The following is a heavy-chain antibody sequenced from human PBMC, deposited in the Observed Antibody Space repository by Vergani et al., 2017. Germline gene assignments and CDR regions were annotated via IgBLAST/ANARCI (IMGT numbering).Heavy chain of an antibody. CDR2: INHSGST. D-gene: IGHD4-17*01. CDR1: GGSFSGYF. Sequence: VQLQQWGAGLLKPSETLSLTCAVSGGSFSGYFWSWIRQPPGKGLEWIGEINHSGSTNYNPSLKSRVTISVDTSKNQFSLKLSSVTAADTAVYYCAIEGYGDYVKVDYYYGMDVWGQGTTVTVSS. V-gene: IGHV4-34*01. CDR3: AIEGYGDYVKVDYYYGMDV. J-gene: IGHJ6*02.